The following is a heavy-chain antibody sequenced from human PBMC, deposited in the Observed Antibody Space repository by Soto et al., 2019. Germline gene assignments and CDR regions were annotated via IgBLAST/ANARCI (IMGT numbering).Heavy chain of an antibody. CDR1: GGSISSYY. J-gene: IGHJ3*02. Sequence: SETLSLTCTVSGGSISSYYWSWIRQPPGKGLEWIGYFYYSGSTNYNPSLKSRFTISVDTSKNQFSLRLSSVTAADTAVYYCARRYGSAFDIWGQRTMVTVSS. CDR3: ARRYGSAFDI. V-gene: IGHV4-59*08. CDR2: FYYSGST. D-gene: IGHD1-26*01.